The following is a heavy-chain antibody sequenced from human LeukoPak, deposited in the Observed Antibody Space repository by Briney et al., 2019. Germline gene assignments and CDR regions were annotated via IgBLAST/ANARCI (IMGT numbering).Heavy chain of an antibody. V-gene: IGHV3-11*04. CDR2: ISGSGTTM. CDR1: GFSFSDYY. J-gene: IGHJ4*02. Sequence: PGGSLRLSCAASGFSFSDYYMSWIRQAPGKGLEWVSYISGSGTTMYYADSVKGRFTVSKDNGKNSLYLQMNSLRAEDTAVYYCATSTLSPGTIGSFDYWGQGTQVTVSS. CDR3: ATSTLSPGTIGSFDY. D-gene: IGHD3-10*01.